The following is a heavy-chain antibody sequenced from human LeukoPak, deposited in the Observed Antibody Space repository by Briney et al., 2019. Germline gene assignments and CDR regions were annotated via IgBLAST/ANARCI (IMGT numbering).Heavy chain of an antibody. V-gene: IGHV4-31*03. CDR1: GGSISSGGYY. Sequence: SETLSLTCTVSGGSISSGGYYWSWIRQHPGKGLEWIGYIYYSGSTYYSPSLKSRITISVDTSKNQFSLRLSSVTAADTAVYYCARGWHGGNFDYWGQGTLVTVSS. J-gene: IGHJ4*02. D-gene: IGHD4-23*01. CDR3: ARGWHGGNFDY. CDR2: IYYSGST.